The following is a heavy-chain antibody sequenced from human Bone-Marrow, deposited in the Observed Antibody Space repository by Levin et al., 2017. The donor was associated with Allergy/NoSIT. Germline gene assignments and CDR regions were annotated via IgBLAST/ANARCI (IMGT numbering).Heavy chain of an antibody. CDR1: GFSFGGST. V-gene: IGHV3-49*03. J-gene: IGHJ3*01. CDR2: VRSKTYGGTT. D-gene: IGHD3-22*01. Sequence: GESLKISCTCSGFSFGGSTMTWFRRAPGKGLQWVGFVRSKTYGGTTEYGASVKGRFTISRDDSKSIAYLHMNSLKIEDTAMYYCTRATYYYDSSGPFDLWGQGTMVFVSS. CDR3: TRATYYYDSSGPFDL.